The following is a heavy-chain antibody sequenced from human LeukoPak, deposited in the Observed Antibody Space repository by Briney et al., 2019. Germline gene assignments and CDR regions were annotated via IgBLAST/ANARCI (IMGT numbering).Heavy chain of an antibody. D-gene: IGHD3-10*01. CDR3: ARVVVRGVIKGLWDY. CDR1: GYTFTGYY. Sequence: GASVKVSCKASGYTFTGYYMHWVRQAPGQGLEWMGWINPNSAGTNYAQKFQGRVTMTRDTSISTAYMELSRLRSDDTAVYYCARVVVRGVIKGLWDYWGQGTLVTVSS. J-gene: IGHJ4*02. V-gene: IGHV1-2*02. CDR2: INPNSAGT.